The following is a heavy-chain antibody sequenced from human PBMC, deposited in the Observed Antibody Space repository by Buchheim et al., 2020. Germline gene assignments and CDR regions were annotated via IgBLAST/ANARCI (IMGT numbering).Heavy chain of an antibody. V-gene: IGHV3-7*01. CDR1: GFTFSSYW. CDR2: IKQDGSEK. J-gene: IGHJ6*02. CDR3: AREGPSGVPAAMFEFSYYYYGMDV. Sequence: EVQLVESGGGLVQPGGSLRLSCAASGFTFSSYWMSWVRQAPGKGLEWVANIKQDGSEKYYVDSVKGRFTISRDNAKNSLYLQMNSLRAEDTAVYYCAREGPSGVPAAMFEFSYYYYGMDVWGQGTT. D-gene: IGHD2-2*01.